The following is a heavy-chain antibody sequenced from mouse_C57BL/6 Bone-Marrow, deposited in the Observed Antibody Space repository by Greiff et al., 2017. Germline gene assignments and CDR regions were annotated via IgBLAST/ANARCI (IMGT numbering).Heavy chain of an antibody. J-gene: IGHJ3*01. CDR3: ARFYYGNYPWFAD. V-gene: IGHV1-80*01. CDR1: GYAFSSYW. CDR2: IYPGDGDT. Sequence: VQLVESGAELVKPGASVKISCKASGYAFSSYWMNWVKQRPGKGLEWIGQIYPGDGDTNYNGKFKGKATLTADKSSSTAYMQLSSLTSEDSAVYFCARFYYGNYPWFADWGQGTLVTVSA. D-gene: IGHD2-1*01.